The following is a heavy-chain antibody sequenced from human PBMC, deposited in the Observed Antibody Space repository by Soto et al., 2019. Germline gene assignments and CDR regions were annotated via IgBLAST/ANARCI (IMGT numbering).Heavy chain of an antibody. CDR1: GFTFSSYW. Sequence: EVQLMESGGGLVQPGGSLKLSCAASGFTFSSYWMHWVRQAPGKGLVWVSRINSDESSTNYADSVKGRFTISRDNAKNTLYLQMNSLRGEDTAVYYCARGSDLISRLLDFWGQGTLVTVSS. CDR2: INSDESST. J-gene: IGHJ4*02. CDR3: ARGSDLISRLLDF. V-gene: IGHV3-74*01. D-gene: IGHD4-17*01.